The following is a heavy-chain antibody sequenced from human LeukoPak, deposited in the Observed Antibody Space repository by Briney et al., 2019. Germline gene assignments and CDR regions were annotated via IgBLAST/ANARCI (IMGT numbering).Heavy chain of an antibody. Sequence: GGSLRLSCAASGFTVSSKYMSWVRQAPGKGLEWVSVIYSGGGSTYYSESVKGRFTSSRDNSKNTLYLQMSSLRAEDTAMYFCAKDIQLSTWGLGTMVTVSS. CDR1: GFTVSSKY. V-gene: IGHV3-66*01. CDR2: IYSGGGST. D-gene: IGHD5-24*01. CDR3: AKDIQLST. J-gene: IGHJ3*01.